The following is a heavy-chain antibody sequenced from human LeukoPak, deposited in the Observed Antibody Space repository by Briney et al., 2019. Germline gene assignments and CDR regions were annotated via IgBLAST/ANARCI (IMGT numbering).Heavy chain of an antibody. CDR1: GGSISSYY. CDR3: ARVWNYGSGSYYKHYYYYMDV. CDR2: IYYSGST. J-gene: IGHJ6*03. V-gene: IGHV4-59*01. Sequence: SETLSLTCTVSGGSISSYYWSWIRQPPGKGLEWIGYIYYSGSTNYNPSLKSRVTISVDTSKNQFSLKLSSVAAADTAVYYCARVWNYGSGSYYKHYYYYMDVWGKGTTVTVSS. D-gene: IGHD3-10*01.